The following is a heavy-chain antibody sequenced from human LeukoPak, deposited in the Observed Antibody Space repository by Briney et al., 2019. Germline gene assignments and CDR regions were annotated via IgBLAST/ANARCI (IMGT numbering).Heavy chain of an antibody. CDR3: VKDSITIFGVVIIPFDY. CDR1: GFTFSSYA. D-gene: IGHD3-3*01. J-gene: IGHJ4*02. V-gene: IGHV3-64D*09. CDR2: ISSNGGST. Sequence: GGSLRLSCSASGFTFSSYAMHWARQAPGKGLEYVSAISSNGGSTYYADSVKGRFTISRDNSKNTLYLQTSSLRAEDTAVYYCVKDSITIFGVVIIPFDYWGQGTLVTVSS.